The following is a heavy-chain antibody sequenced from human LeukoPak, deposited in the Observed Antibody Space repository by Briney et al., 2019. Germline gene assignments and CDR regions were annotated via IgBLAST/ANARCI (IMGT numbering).Heavy chain of an antibody. V-gene: IGHV5-51*01. Sequence: WESLQISCKASGYSFTSYWIGWVPQMPGKGLEWMGIIYQGDSGTRYSPSFQGQVTISADKSISTAYLQWSSLEASDTAMYYCARRGCNGGSCYGYWGQGTLVTVSS. CDR1: GYSFTSYW. CDR2: IYQGDSGT. J-gene: IGHJ4*02. D-gene: IGHD2-15*01. CDR3: ARRGCNGGSCYGY.